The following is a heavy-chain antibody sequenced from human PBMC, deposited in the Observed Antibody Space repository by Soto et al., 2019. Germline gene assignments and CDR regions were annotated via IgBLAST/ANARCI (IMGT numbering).Heavy chain of an antibody. Sequence: SGGSLRLSCAASGFTFSDYYMSWIRQAPGKGLEWVSYISSSSSYTNYADSVKGRFTISRDNAKNSLYLQMNSLRAEDTAVYYCARGPYDPYYFDYWGQGTLVTVSS. CDR2: ISSSSSYT. CDR3: ARGPYDPYYFDY. V-gene: IGHV3-11*03. D-gene: IGHD3-22*01. CDR1: GFTFSDYY. J-gene: IGHJ4*02.